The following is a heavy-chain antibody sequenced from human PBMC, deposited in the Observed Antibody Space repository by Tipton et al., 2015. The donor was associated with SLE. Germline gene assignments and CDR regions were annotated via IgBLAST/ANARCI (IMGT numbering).Heavy chain of an antibody. CDR2: IYHSGST. V-gene: IGHV4-38-2*02. J-gene: IGHJ4*02. Sequence: TLSLTCTVSGYSISSGYYWGWIRQPPGKGLEWIGSIYHSGSTYYNPSLKSRVTISVDTPKNQFSLKLSSVTAADTAVYYCARDGNTAALDYWGQGTLVTVSS. CDR3: ARDGNTAALDY. CDR1: GYSISSGYY. D-gene: IGHD5-18*01.